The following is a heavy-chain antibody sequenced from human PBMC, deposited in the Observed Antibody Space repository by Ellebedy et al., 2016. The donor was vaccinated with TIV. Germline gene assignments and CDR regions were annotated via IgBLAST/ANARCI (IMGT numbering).Heavy chain of an antibody. Sequence: GGSLRLXCAASGFTFSSYSMNWVRQAPGKGLEWVSSISSSSSYIYYADSVKGRFTISRDNAKNSLYLQMNSLRAEDTAVYYCAKDRGPQRSYYFDYWGQGTLVTVSS. CDR1: GFTFSSYS. V-gene: IGHV3-21*01. CDR3: AKDRGPQRSYYFDY. CDR2: ISSSSSYI. J-gene: IGHJ4*02.